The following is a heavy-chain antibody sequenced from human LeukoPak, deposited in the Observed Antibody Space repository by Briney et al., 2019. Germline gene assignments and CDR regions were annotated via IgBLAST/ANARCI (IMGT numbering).Heavy chain of an antibody. Sequence: EPSETLSLTCAVYGGSFSGYYWSWIRQPPGKGLEWIGEINHSGSTNYNPSLKSRVTISVDTSKNQFSLKLSTVTAADTAVYYCARVGDYGDYWAFGIWGQGTMVTVSS. CDR3: ARVGDYGDYWAFGI. J-gene: IGHJ3*02. CDR1: GGSFSGYY. CDR2: INHSGST. D-gene: IGHD4-17*01. V-gene: IGHV4-34*01.